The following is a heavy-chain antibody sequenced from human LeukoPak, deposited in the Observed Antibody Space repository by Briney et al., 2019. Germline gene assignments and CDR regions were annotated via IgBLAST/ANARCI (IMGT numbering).Heavy chain of an antibody. V-gene: IGHV4-31*03. Sequence: KASETLSLTCTVSGGSISSGGYYWSWIRQHPGKGLEWIGYIYYSGSTYYNPSLKSRVTISVDTSKNQFSLKLSSVTAADTAVYYCAKEAYDFWSGSPSWGQGTLVTVSS. J-gene: IGHJ4*02. D-gene: IGHD3-3*01. CDR1: GGSISSGGYY. CDR2: IYYSGST. CDR3: AKEAYDFWSGSPS.